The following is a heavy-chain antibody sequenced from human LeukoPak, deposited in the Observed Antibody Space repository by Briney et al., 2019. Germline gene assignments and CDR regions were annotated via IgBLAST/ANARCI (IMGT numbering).Heavy chain of an antibody. V-gene: IGHV3-30-3*01. D-gene: IGHD2-15*01. CDR1: GFTFSSYA. CDR3: ARDHRWYCSGGSCYSSAFDI. Sequence: QPGRSLRLSCAASGFTFSSYAMHWVRQAPGKGLEWVAVISYDGSNKYYADSVAGRFTNSRDNSKNTLYLQMNSLRAEDTAVYYCARDHRWYCSGGSCYSSAFDIWGQGTMVTVSS. J-gene: IGHJ3*02. CDR2: ISYDGSNK.